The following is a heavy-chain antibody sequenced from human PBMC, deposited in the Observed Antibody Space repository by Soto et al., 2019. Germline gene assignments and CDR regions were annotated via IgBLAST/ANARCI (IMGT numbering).Heavy chain of an antibody. V-gene: IGHV1-3*04. CDR3: TRDPGRSWFDP. Sequence: ASVKVSCKASGYFFTAFAIHWVRQAPGQRLEWMGWINIDTGNTKYSQTFQGRVTITSDTSASTAYMELSSLRSEDTAVYYCTRDPGRSWFDPWGQGTLVTVSS. J-gene: IGHJ5*02. D-gene: IGHD3-10*01. CDR2: INIDTGNT. CDR1: GYFFTAFA.